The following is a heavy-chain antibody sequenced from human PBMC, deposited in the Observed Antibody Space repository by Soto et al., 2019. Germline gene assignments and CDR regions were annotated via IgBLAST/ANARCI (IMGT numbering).Heavy chain of an antibody. Sequence: PSETLSLTCAVSGDSISSGYYWAWIRQSPGKGLEWIGYIYHSGSTYYNPSLKSRVTISVDRSKNQFSLKLSSVTAADTAVYYCAGGEDGYNLAYWGQGTLVTVSS. CDR1: GDSISSGYY. CDR3: AGGEDGYNLAY. D-gene: IGHD5-12*01. V-gene: IGHV4-38-2*01. CDR2: IYHSGST. J-gene: IGHJ4*02.